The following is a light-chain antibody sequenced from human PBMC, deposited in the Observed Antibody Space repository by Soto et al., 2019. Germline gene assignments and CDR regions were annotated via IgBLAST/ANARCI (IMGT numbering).Light chain of an antibody. CDR3: QSYDSSLSAWKV. V-gene: IGLV1-40*01. Sequence: QSVLTQPPSVSGAPGQRGSISCTGTNTNIGAGYDVNWYQLLPGTAPKLLIYANINRPSGVPDRFSGSKSGASAFLVITGLQAEDEADYYCQSYDSSLSAWKVFGGGTKVTVL. J-gene: IGLJ3*02. CDR1: NTNIGAGYD. CDR2: ANI.